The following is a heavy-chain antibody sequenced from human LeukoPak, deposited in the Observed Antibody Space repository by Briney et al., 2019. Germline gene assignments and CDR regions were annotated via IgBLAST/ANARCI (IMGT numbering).Heavy chain of an antibody. CDR2: ISGSGGST. J-gene: IGHJ4*02. D-gene: IGHD3-10*01. CDR3: AGDASYYGSGNYF. Sequence: PGGSLRLSCAASGFTFSNYAMSWVRQAPGKGLEWVSTISGSGGSTYYADSVKGRFTISRDNSKNTLYLQTNSLRVEDTAVYYYAGDASYYGSGNYFWGQGTLVTVSS. V-gene: IGHV3-23*01. CDR1: GFTFSNYA.